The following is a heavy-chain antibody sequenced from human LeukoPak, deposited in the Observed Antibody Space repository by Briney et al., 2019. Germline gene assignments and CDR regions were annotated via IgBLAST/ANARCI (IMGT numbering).Heavy chain of an antibody. CDR3: AREVSTYFDY. CDR2: IYYSGST. J-gene: IGHJ4*02. Sequence: SETLSLTCTVSGGSISSGDYYWSWIRQPPGKGLEWIGYIYYSGSTYYNPSLKSRVTVSVDTSKNQFSLKLSSVTAADTAVYYCAREVSTYFDYWGQGTLVTVSS. D-gene: IGHD1-1*01. CDR1: GGSISSGDYY. V-gene: IGHV4-30-4*08.